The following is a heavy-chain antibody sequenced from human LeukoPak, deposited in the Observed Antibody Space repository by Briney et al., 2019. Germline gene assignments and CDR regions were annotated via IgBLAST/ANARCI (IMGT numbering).Heavy chain of an antibody. CDR3: ARGSPYSGYDSDWFDP. J-gene: IGHJ5*02. CDR1: GFTFSTFT. Sequence: GGSLRLSCAASGFTFSTFTMNWVRQAPGKGLEWVSSISSGNTYIYYADSVKGRFTISRDNAKNSLSLHMSSLSAEDTAVYYCARGSPYSGYDSDWFDPWGQGTLVTVSS. CDR2: ISSGNTYI. D-gene: IGHD5-12*01. V-gene: IGHV3-21*01.